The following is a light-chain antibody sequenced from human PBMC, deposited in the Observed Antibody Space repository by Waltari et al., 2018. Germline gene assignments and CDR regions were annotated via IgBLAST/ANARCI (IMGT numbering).Light chain of an antibody. CDR1: QRVSSN. J-gene: IGKJ1*01. V-gene: IGKV3-15*01. CDR2: GST. CDR3: QQYDKWYPRT. Sequence: ETVMTQSPATLSVSPGERATLSCRASQRVSSNLAWYQQKPGQAPRPPNLGSTTKANGIPARFSGSGSGTEFTLTISSLQSDDFAVYYCQQYDKWYPRTFGQGTKVEFK.